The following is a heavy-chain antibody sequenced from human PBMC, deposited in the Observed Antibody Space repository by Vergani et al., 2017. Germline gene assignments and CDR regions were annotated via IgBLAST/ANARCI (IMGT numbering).Heavy chain of an antibody. V-gene: IGHV3-23*01. J-gene: IGHJ3*02. CDR2: ISGSGGST. D-gene: IGHD2-21*02. Sequence: EVQLLESGGGLVQPGGSLRLSCAASGFTFSSYAMSWVRQAPGKGLEWVSAISGSGGSTYYADSVKGRFTISRDNAKNSLYLQMNSLRAEDTAVYYCARVTSMEDAFDIWGQGTMVTVSS. CDR1: GFTFSSYA. CDR3: ARVTSMEDAFDI.